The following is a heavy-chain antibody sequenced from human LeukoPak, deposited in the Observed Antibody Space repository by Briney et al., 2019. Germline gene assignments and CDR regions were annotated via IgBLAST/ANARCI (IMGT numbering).Heavy chain of an antibody. CDR1: EFTFSTYS. D-gene: IGHD3-10*01. CDR3: ARAIGWFGELLEY. CDR2: ISSSSKYI. V-gene: IGHV3-21*01. J-gene: IGHJ4*02. Sequence: GGSLRLSCAASEFTFSTYSMNWVRQAPGKGLEWVSSISSSSKYIYYADSVKGRFTISRDNAKNSLYLQKNSLRAEDTAVYYCARAIGWFGELLEYWGQGTLVTVSS.